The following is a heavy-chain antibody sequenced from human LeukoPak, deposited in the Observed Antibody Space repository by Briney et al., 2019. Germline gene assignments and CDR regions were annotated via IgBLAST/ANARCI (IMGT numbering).Heavy chain of an antibody. CDR2: IRYDGSNK. CDR1: GFTFSISA. J-gene: IGHJ4*02. V-gene: IGHV3-30*02. CDR3: ANALGLWRPLDY. Sequence: GGSLRLSCAASGFTFSISAMSWVRQAPGKGLEWVAFIRYDGSNKYYADSVKGRFTISRDNSKNTLYVQMNSLRTEDTAVYYCANALGLWRPLDYWGPGTLVTVSS. D-gene: IGHD4/OR15-4a*01.